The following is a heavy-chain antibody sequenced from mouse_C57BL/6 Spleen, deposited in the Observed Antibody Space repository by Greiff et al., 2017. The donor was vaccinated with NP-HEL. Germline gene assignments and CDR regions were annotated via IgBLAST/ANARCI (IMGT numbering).Heavy chain of an antibody. Sequence: EVQLQQSGPELVKPGASVKISCKASGYTFTDYYMNWVKQSHGKSLEWIGDINPNNGGTSYNQKFKGKATLTVDKSSSTAYMELRSLTSEDSAVYYCARYYGSRDWFAYWGQGTLVTVSA. D-gene: IGHD1-1*01. V-gene: IGHV1-26*01. CDR2: INPNNGGT. CDR1: GYTFTDYY. CDR3: ARYYGSRDWFAY. J-gene: IGHJ3*01.